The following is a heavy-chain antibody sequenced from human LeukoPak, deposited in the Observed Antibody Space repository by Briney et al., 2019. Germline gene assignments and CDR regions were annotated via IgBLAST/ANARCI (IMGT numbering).Heavy chain of an antibody. CDR3: ARAGLYCSSTSCYFDY. J-gene: IGHJ4*02. Sequence: PGGSLRLSCAASGFTFSSYWMSWVRQAPGKGPEWVANIKQDGSEKYYVDSVKGRFTISRDNAKNSLYLQMNSLRAEDTAVYYCARAGLYCSSTSCYFDYWGQGTLVTVSS. CDR2: IKQDGSEK. CDR1: GFTFSSYW. D-gene: IGHD2-2*01. V-gene: IGHV3-7*01.